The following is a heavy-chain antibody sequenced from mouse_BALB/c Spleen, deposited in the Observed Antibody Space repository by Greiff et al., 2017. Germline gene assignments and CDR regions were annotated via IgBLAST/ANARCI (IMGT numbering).Heavy chain of an antibody. J-gene: IGHJ3*01. Sequence: QVQLQQSGAELVRPGTSVKISCKASGYTFTNYWLGWVKQRPGHGLEWIGDIYPGGGYTNYNEKFKGKATLTADTSSSTAYMQLSSLTSEDSAVYYCARYGYDGYLFAYWGQGTLVTVSA. CDR3: ARYGYDGYLFAY. CDR2: IYPGGGYT. V-gene: IGHV1-63*02. CDR1: GYTFTNYW. D-gene: IGHD2-3*01.